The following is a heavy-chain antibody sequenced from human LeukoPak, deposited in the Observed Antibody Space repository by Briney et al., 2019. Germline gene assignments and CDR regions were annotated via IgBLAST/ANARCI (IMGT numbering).Heavy chain of an antibody. V-gene: IGHV3-23*01. CDR3: GKGRVSD. CDR2: ITIAGGT. CDR1: GFTFNTKD. J-gene: IGHJ4*02. Sequence: PGGSLRPPCPASGFTFNTKDMRWVRPAPGKGLEWVSSITIAGGTFYADSVRGRFTISRDNSKNTLDLQMNSLRVEDTAVYYCGKGRVSDWGQGTLVTVSS. D-gene: IGHD6-19*01.